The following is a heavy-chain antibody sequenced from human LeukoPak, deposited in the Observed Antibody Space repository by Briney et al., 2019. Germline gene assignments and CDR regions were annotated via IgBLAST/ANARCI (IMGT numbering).Heavy chain of an antibody. CDR3: ARARRPYDAFDI. CDR1: GYTFTSYY. J-gene: IGHJ3*02. Sequence: GASVKVPCKASGYTFTSYYMHWVRQAPGQGLEWMGIINPSGGSTSYAQKFQGRVTMTRDMSTSTVYMELSSLRSKDTAVYYCARARRPYDAFDIWGQGTMVTVSS. V-gene: IGHV1-46*01. CDR2: INPSGGST.